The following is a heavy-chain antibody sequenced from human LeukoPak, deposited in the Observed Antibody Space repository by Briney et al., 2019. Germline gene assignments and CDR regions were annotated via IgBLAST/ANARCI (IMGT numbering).Heavy chain of an antibody. CDR3: ARDEGGSSSSVVKYFQH. Sequence: SETLSLTCTVSGGSISSGTYYWGWLRQPAGKGLEWIGRMYTGGTTNYNPSLKSRVTISLDTSKNQFSLKLNSVTVADTAVYYCARDEGGSSSSVVKYFQHWGQGTLVTVSS. D-gene: IGHD6-6*01. CDR2: MYTGGTT. J-gene: IGHJ1*01. V-gene: IGHV4-61*02. CDR1: GGSISSGTYY.